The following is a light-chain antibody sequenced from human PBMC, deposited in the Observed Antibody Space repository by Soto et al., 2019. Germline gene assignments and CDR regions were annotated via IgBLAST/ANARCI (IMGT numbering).Light chain of an antibody. CDR2: DAS. Sequence: EIVLTQSPATLSLSPGERATLSCRASQSVSSDLAWYQQTPGQAPRLLIYDASKRATGIPARFSGSGSETDFTLTISSLEPEDFAVYYCQHLNNWPLTFGGGTKVEIK. J-gene: IGKJ4*01. CDR3: QHLNNWPLT. V-gene: IGKV3-11*01. CDR1: QSVSSD.